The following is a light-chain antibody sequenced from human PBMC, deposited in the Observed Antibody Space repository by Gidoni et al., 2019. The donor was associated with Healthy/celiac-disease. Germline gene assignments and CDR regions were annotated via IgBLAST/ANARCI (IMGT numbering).Light chain of an antibody. CDR2: WAS. CDR1: QSFLYSSNNKNY. V-gene: IGKV4-1*01. Sequence: DIVMTQSPDYLAVSLGERATINCKSSQSFLYSSNNKNYLAWYQQKPGQPPKLLIDWASTRESGVPARFSGSGSGTDFTLTISSLQAEDVAVYYCQQYYSTPWTFGQGTKVEIK. CDR3: QQYYSTPWT. J-gene: IGKJ1*01.